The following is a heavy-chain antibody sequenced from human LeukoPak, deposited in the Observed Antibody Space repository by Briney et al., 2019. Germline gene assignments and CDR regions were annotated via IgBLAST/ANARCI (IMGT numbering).Heavy chain of an antibody. CDR3: ARDSDFWSGYYRS. CDR2: IIPILGIA. Sequence: WASVKVSCKASGGTFSSYAISWVRQAPGQGLEWMGRIIPILGIANYAQKFQGRVTITADKSTSTAYMELSSLRSEDTAVYYCARDSDFWSGYYRSWGQGTLVTVSS. J-gene: IGHJ5*02. CDR1: GGTFSSYA. V-gene: IGHV1-69*04. D-gene: IGHD3-3*01.